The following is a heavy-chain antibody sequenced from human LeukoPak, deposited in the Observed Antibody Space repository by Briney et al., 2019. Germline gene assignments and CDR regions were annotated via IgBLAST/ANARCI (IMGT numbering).Heavy chain of an antibody. CDR1: GGSFSGYY. V-gene: IGHV4-34*01. J-gene: IGHJ3*02. CDR3: ARDGGSSGRASFDI. CDR2: INHSGST. D-gene: IGHD1-26*01. Sequence: PSQTLSLTCAVYGGSFSGYYWSWIRQPPGKGLEWIGEINHSGSTNYNPSLKSRVTISVDTSKNQFSLKLSSVTAADTAVYYCARDGGSSGRASFDIWGQGTMVTVSS.